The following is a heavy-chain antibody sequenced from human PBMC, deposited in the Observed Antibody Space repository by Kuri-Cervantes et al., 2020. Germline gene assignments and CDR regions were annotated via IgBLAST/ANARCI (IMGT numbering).Heavy chain of an antibody. Sequence: SVKVSCKASGGTFSSYAISWVRQAPGQGLEWMGGIIPIFGTANYAQKFQGRVTITTDESTSTAYMELSSLRSEDTAVYYCARDFRPYYYGSGSYLRSAFDIWGQGTMVTVSS. V-gene: IGHV1-69*05. D-gene: IGHD3-10*01. J-gene: IGHJ3*02. CDR2: IIPIFGTA. CDR1: GGTFSSYA. CDR3: ARDFRPYYYGSGSYLRSAFDI.